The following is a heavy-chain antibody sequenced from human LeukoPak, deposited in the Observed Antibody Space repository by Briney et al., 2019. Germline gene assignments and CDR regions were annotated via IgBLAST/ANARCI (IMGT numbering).Heavy chain of an antibody. Sequence: GGSLRLSCAASGFTFDDYTMHWVRQAPGKGLEWVSLISWDGGSTYYADSVKGRFTISRDNSKNSLYLQMNSLRTEDTALYYCAKQSAAGTSYYYYMDVWGKGTTVTVSS. CDR3: AKQSAAGTSYYYYMDV. CDR2: ISWDGGST. D-gene: IGHD6-13*01. CDR1: GFTFDDYT. V-gene: IGHV3-43*01. J-gene: IGHJ6*03.